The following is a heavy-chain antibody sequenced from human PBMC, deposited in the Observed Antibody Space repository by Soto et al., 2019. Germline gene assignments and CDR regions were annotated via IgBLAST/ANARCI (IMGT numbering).Heavy chain of an antibody. CDR2: ISSSSSYI. CDR1: GFTFSSYS. CDR3: ARVLGLDYYYYMDV. V-gene: IGHV3-21*01. J-gene: IGHJ6*03. Sequence: GGSLRLSCAASGFTFSSYSMNWVRQAPGKGLEWVSSISSSSSYIYYADSVKGRFTISRDNAKNSLYLQMNSLRAEDTAVYYCARVLGLDYYYYMDVWGKGTTVTVSS. D-gene: IGHD3-16*01.